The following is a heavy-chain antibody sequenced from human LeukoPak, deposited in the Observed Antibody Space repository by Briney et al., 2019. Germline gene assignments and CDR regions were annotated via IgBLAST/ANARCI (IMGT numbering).Heavy chain of an antibody. J-gene: IGHJ4*02. CDR3: TTEVLPAALFDY. V-gene: IGHV3-15*01. Sequence: GGSLRLSCAASGFTFSDAWMSWVRQAPGKGLEWVGRIKSKTDGGTTDYAAPVKGRFTISRDDSKNTLYLQMNSLKTEVTAVYYCTTEVLPAALFDYWGQGTLVTVSS. CDR2: IKSKTDGGTT. D-gene: IGHD2-2*01. CDR1: GFTFSDAW.